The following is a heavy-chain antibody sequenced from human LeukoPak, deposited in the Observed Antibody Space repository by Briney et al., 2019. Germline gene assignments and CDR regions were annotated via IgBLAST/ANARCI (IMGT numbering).Heavy chain of an antibody. D-gene: IGHD2-2*01. CDR2: IYHSGST. CDR3: ARERNRPDWYFDL. V-gene: IGHV4-4*02. CDR1: GGSISSNNW. J-gene: IGHJ2*01. Sequence: SETLSLTCAVSGGSISSNNWWSWVRQPPGKGLEWIGEIYHSGSTNYNPSLKSRVTISVHKSKNQFSLKLSSVTAADTAVYYCARERNRPDWYFDLWGRGTLVTVSS.